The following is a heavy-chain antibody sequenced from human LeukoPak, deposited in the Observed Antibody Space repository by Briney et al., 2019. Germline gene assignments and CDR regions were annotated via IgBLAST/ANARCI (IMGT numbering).Heavy chain of an antibody. CDR2: IIAVFDTE. CDR1: GGIFNSSA. D-gene: IGHD6-19*01. CDR3: VRDKRWLVPEEGAFDM. J-gene: IGHJ3*02. Sequence: SVKVSCKASGGIFNSSAISWVRQAPGQGLEWMGRIIAVFDTEEYAHKFQGRLTIVADMSTSTVFMDMSDLNSDDTAVYYCVRDKRWLVPEEGAFDMWGQGTMVTVSS. V-gene: IGHV1-69*06.